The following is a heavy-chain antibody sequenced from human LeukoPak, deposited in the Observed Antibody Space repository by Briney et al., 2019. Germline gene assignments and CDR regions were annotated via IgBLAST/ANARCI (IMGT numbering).Heavy chain of an antibody. D-gene: IGHD2-21*01. CDR1: GFIVSGDF. J-gene: IGHJ4*02. CDR2: IYSDGST. Sequence: GGSLRLSCAASGFIVSGDFMSWVRQAPGKGLEWVSVIYSDGSTYYADSVKGRFTISRDNSKNTLDLQMTGLRAEDTAVYYCARDRDFRLHYWGQGTLVTVSS. V-gene: IGHV3-53*01. CDR3: ARDRDFRLHY.